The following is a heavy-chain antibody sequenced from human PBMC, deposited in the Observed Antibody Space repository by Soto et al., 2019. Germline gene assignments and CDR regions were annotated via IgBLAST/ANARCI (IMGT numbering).Heavy chain of an antibody. Sequence: EVQLLESGGGLVQPGGSLRLSCAASGFTFSSYAMTWVRQAPGKGLEWVSVITGGVGVTYYADSVKGRFTISRDNSKNTLYLQMNSLIAEDTALYICAIFLGETFNRWYFHYWGQGTLVTVSS. CDR1: GFTFSSYA. CDR2: ITGGVGVT. V-gene: IGHV3-23*01. D-gene: IGHD3-10*01. J-gene: IGHJ4*02. CDR3: AIFLGETFNRWYFHY.